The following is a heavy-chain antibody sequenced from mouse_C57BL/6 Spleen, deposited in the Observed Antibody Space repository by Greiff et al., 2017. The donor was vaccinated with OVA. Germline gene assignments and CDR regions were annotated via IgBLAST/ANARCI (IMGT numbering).Heavy chain of an antibody. CDR2: ISNGGGST. D-gene: IGHD2-3*01. J-gene: IGHJ1*03. CDR1: GFTFSDYY. Sequence: EVQGVESGGGLVQPGGSLKLSCAASGFTFSDYYMYWVRQTPEKRLEWVAYISNGGGSTYYPDTVKGRFTISRDNAKNTLYLQMSRLKSEDTAMYYCARRPRMGYFDVWGTGTTVTVSS. V-gene: IGHV5-12*01. CDR3: ARRPRMGYFDV.